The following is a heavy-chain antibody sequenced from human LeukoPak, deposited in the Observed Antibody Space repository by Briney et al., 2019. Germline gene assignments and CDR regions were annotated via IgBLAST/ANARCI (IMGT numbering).Heavy chain of an antibody. J-gene: IGHJ4*02. Sequence: PPETPSLSCAVSGGSFRGYYWSWIRHPPGQGLEWIGEISHSVSANYNPSLKSRVTISVDTSKKQFSFTLNSAPAADRTLQYRAGGGNYYGSGSYYRRGPCFDYGGQGTLVTVSS. CDR1: GGSFRGYY. CDR3: AGGGNYYGSGSYYRRGPCFDY. V-gene: IGHV4-34*01. CDR2: ISHSVSA. D-gene: IGHD3-10*01.